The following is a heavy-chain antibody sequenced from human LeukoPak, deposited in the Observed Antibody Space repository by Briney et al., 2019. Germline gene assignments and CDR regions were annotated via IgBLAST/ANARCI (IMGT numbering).Heavy chain of an antibody. CDR3: AKDGDIVVVPAPFDY. V-gene: IGHV3-30*02. CDR2: IRYDGSNK. CDR1: GFTFSSYG. J-gene: IGHJ4*02. D-gene: IGHD2-2*01. Sequence: GGSLRLSCAASGFTFSSYGMHWVRQAPGKGLEWVAFIRYDGSNKYYADSVKGRFTISRDNSKNTLYLQMNSLRAEDTAVYYCAKDGDIVVVPAPFDYWGQGTLVTVSS.